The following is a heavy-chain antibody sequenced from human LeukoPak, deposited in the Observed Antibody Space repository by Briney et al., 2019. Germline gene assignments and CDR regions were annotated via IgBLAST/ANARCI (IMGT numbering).Heavy chain of an antibody. D-gene: IGHD2-15*01. CDR1: GGSVSSYY. Sequence: SETLSLTCTVSGGSVSSYYWSWIRQPPGKGLEWIGYIFYSGITNYNPSLKSRVTISVDTSKNQFSLKLTSVIAADTAVYYCARESRGSESIGSFDYWGQGTLVTVSS. CDR3: ARESRGSESIGSFDY. V-gene: IGHV4-59*02. CDR2: IFYSGIT. J-gene: IGHJ4*02.